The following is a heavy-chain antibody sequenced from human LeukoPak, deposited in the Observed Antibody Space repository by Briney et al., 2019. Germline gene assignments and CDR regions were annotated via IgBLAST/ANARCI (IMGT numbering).Heavy chain of an antibody. CDR2: INPNSGGT. V-gene: IGHV1-2*02. Sequence: ASVKVSCKASGYAFTAYYLHWVRQAPGQGFEWLGWINPNSGGTNHAQRFQGRVTMTRDTSISTVYMELSRLTSDDTAVYYCVREVVLMVYAVGYWGQGILVTVSS. D-gene: IGHD2-8*01. J-gene: IGHJ4*02. CDR3: VREVVLMVYAVGY. CDR1: GYAFTAYY.